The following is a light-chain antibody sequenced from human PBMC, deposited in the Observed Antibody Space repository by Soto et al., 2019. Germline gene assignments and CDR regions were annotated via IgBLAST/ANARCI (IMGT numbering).Light chain of an antibody. CDR3: QQYNEWPPFT. Sequence: EIVMTQSPVTLSVSPGERATLSCRASQSVTNSYLAWYQQKPGQAPRLLIFGASTRAAGIPARFSGSGSGTEFTLTISSLQSEDFAVYYCQQYNEWPPFTFGQGTRLEI. V-gene: IGKV3-15*01. CDR2: GAS. J-gene: IGKJ5*01. CDR1: QSVTNSY.